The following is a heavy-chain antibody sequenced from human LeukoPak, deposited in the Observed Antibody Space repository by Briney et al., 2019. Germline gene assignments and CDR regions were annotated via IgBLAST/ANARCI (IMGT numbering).Heavy chain of an antibody. CDR2: IIPIFGTA. D-gene: IGHD5-24*01. CDR3: ARDNSVRDEAWWFNP. V-gene: IGHV1-69*06. Sequence: VASVKVSCKASGGTFSSYAISWVRQAPGQGLEWMGGIIPIFGTANYAQKFQGRVTITADKSTSTAYMELSSLRSEDTAVYYCARDNSVRDEAWWFNPWGQGTLVTVSS. J-gene: IGHJ5*02. CDR1: GGTFSSYA.